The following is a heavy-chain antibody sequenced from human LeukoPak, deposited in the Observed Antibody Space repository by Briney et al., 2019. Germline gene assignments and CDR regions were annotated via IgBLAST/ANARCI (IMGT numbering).Heavy chain of an antibody. D-gene: IGHD3-22*01. Sequence: GGSLRLSCAASGFPFSSYSMHWVRQAPGKGLEWVAVISHDGSNEYYGDSVKGRFTISRDNSKNTLYLQMNSLRAEDTAVYYCAIQTTYYDSSGYYPPSDYWGQGTLVTVSS. CDR2: ISHDGSNE. CDR1: GFPFSSYS. V-gene: IGHV3-30*03. CDR3: AIQTTYYDSSGYYPPSDY. J-gene: IGHJ4*02.